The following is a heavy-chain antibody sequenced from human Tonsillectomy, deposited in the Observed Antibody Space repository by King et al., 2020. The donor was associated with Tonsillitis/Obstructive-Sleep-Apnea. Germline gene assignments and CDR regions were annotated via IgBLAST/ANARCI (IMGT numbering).Heavy chain of an antibody. CDR1: GFTFSSYS. J-gene: IGHJ4*02. CDR3: ARDSPGIPMDY. V-gene: IGHV3-21*01. Sequence: VQLVESGGGLVKPGGSLRLSCAASGFTFSSYSMNWVRQAPGKGLEWVSSISSSSSYIYYADSVKGRCTISRDNAKNSLYLQMNSLRAEDTAVYYCARDSPGIPMDYWGQGTLVTVSS. CDR2: ISSSSSYI. D-gene: IGHD2-2*02.